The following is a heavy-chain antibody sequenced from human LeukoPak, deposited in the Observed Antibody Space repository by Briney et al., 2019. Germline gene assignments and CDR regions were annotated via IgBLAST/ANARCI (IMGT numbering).Heavy chain of an antibody. V-gene: IGHV3-30*02. CDR1: GFTFSSYG. D-gene: IGHD3-10*01. Sequence: PGGSLRLSCAASGFTFSSYGTHWVRQTPGRGLEWVAFIQYDGSNKYYADSVKGRLTISRDNSRNTLYLQMNSLRAEDTAVYYCAKVPILLLFGGDYWGQGTLVTVSS. CDR3: AKVPILLLFGGDY. J-gene: IGHJ4*02. CDR2: IQYDGSNK.